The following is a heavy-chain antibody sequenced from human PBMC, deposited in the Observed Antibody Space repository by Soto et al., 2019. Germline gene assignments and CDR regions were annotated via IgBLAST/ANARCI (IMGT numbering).Heavy chain of an antibody. D-gene: IGHD6-19*01. CDR3: ASSLFGYSSGWYYFDY. CDR2: ISGSGGST. V-gene: IGHV3-23*01. J-gene: IGHJ4*02. CDR1: GFTFSSYA. Sequence: PGGSLRLSCAASGFTFSSYAMSWVRQAPGKGLEWVSAISGSGGSTYYADSVKGRFTISRDNSKNTLYLQMNSLRAEDTAVYYCASSLFGYSSGWYYFDYWGQGTLVTVSS.